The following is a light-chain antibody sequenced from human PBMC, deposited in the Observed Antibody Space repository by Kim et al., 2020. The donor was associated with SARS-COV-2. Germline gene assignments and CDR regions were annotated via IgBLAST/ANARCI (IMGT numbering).Light chain of an antibody. CDR3: QQCDNAPLT. CDR2: GAS. J-gene: IGKJ4*01. V-gene: IGKV3-20*01. CDR1: QSVSSSF. Sequence: EIVLTQSPGTLSLSPGERATLSCRASQSVSSSFLAWYQQKPGQAPRLLISGASSRATGIPDRFSGSGSGTDFTLTISRLDPEDFAVYYCQQCDNAPLTFGGGTKVDIK.